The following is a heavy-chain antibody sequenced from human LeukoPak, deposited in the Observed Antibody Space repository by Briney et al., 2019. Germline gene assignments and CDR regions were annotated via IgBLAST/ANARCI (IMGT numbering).Heavy chain of an antibody. D-gene: IGHD2-2*02. CDR3: ALWHCSSTSCYTWAFDI. Sequence: SVKVSCKASGGTFSSYAISWVRQAPGQGLEWMGGIIPIFGTANYAQKFQGRVTITTDESTSTAYMELSSLRSEDTAVYYCALWHCSSTSCYTWAFDIWGQGTMVTVSS. CDR1: GGTFSSYA. CDR2: IIPIFGTA. J-gene: IGHJ3*02. V-gene: IGHV1-69*05.